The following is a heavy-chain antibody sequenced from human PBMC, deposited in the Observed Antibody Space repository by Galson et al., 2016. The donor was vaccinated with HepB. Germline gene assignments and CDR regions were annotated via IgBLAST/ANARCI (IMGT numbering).Heavy chain of an antibody. CDR3: ARNPNAAATGTWG. CDR1: GLTFSSFW. Sequence: SLRLSCAASGLTFSSFWMTWVRQAPGKGLEWVSSIYSGGATHYADSVKGRFTISRDSSKNTLYLQMNSLRAEDTAVYFCARNPNAAATGTWGWGQGTLVTVSS. D-gene: IGHD6-13*01. V-gene: IGHV3-53*01. CDR2: IYSGGAT. J-gene: IGHJ4*02.